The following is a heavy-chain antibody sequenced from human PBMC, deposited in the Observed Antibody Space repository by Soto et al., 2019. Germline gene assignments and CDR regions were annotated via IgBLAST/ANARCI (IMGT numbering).Heavy chain of an antibody. Sequence: EVQLVESGGGLVQPGGSLRLSCAASGFTFSSYWMSWVRQAPGKGLEWVANIKQDGSEKYYVDSVKGRFTISRDNAKNSLYLQMNSLRAEDTAVYYCARDPNIVVVPAAIYSYYGMDVWGQGTTVTVSS. D-gene: IGHD2-2*01. CDR1: GFTFSSYW. V-gene: IGHV3-7*04. CDR3: ARDPNIVVVPAAIYSYYGMDV. CDR2: IKQDGSEK. J-gene: IGHJ6*02.